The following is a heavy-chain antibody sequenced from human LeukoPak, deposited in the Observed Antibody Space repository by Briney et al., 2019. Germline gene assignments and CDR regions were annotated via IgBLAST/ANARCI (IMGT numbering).Heavy chain of an antibody. D-gene: IGHD2-2*01. CDR3: AREISNYCSSNSCYYGNFDY. CDR2: ISAYNGNT. Sequence: GASVKVSCKASGYTFTSYGISWVRQAPGQGLEWMGWISAYNGNTNYAQKLQGRVTMTTDTSTSTAYMELRSLRSDDTAVYYCAREISNYCSSNSCYYGNFDYWGQGTLVTVSS. V-gene: IGHV1-18*01. CDR1: GYTFTSYG. J-gene: IGHJ4*02.